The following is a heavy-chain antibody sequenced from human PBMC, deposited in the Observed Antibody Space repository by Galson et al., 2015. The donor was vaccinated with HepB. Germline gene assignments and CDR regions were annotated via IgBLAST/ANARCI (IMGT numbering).Heavy chain of an antibody. CDR3: ARANPKYYYGMDV. CDR2: IYSGGST. J-gene: IGHJ6*02. V-gene: IGHV3-66*01. Sequence: SLRLSCAASGFTVSSNYMSWVRQAPGKGLEWVSVIYSGGSTYYADSVKGRFTISRDNSKNTLYLQMNSLRAEDTAVYYCARANPKYYYGMDVWGQGTTVTASS. CDR1: GFTVSSNY.